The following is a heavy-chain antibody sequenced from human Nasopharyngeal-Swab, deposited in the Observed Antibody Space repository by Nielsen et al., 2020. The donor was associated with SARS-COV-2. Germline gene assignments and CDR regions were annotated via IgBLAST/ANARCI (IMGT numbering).Heavy chain of an antibody. CDR1: GFSFSCYE. J-gene: IGHJ2*01. Sequence: SLKISCSSSGFSFSCYEMNWVRQAPGKGLEWASYISSSGSTIYYADSVKGRFTISRDNAKNSLYLQMNSLRAEDTAVYYCARDKARYNWNLSLGWYFDLWGRGTLVTVSS. CDR2: ISSSGSTI. V-gene: IGHV3-48*03. D-gene: IGHD1-20*01. CDR3: ARDKARYNWNLSLGWYFDL.